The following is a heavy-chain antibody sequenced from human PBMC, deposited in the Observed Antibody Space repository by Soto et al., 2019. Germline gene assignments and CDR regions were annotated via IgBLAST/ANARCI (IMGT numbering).Heavy chain of an antibody. Sequence: GGSLRLSCAASGFTFSSYGMHWVRQAPGKGLEWVAVISYDGSNKYYADSVKGRFTISRDNSKNTLYLQMNSLRAEDTAVYYCAKAYFTIVVITTTYFDYWGQGTLVTVSS. CDR1: GFTFSSYG. V-gene: IGHV3-30*18. CDR2: ISYDGSNK. D-gene: IGHD3-22*01. CDR3: AKAYFTIVVITTTYFDY. J-gene: IGHJ4*02.